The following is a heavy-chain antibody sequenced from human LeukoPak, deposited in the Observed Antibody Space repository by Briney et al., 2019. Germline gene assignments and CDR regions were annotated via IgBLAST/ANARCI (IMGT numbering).Heavy chain of an antibody. V-gene: IGHV3-30*04. CDR3: AKVGHCSSTNCYAEFRLDY. CDR1: GFTFSSYA. J-gene: IGHJ4*02. Sequence: GGPLRLSCAASGFTFSSYAMHWVRQAPGKGLEWVAVISYDGSNKYYADSVKGRFTISRDKSKNTLYLQMNSLRAEDTAVYYCAKVGHCSSTNCYAEFRLDYWGQGALVTVSS. D-gene: IGHD2-2*01. CDR2: ISYDGSNK.